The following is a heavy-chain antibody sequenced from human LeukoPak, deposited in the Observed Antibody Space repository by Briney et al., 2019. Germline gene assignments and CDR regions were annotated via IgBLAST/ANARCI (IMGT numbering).Heavy chain of an antibody. CDR1: GYTFFSYG. Sequence: ASVKVSCKSSGYTFFSYGFTWVRQPPGQGLEWIGWIRAYNGNTNYVQKLQVRVTMSTDTSTSTVYMELRSLRSDDTAVYYCARGGLTESVDYWGQGTLVTVSS. J-gene: IGHJ4*02. V-gene: IGHV1-18*01. D-gene: IGHD3-10*01. CDR2: IRAYNGNT. CDR3: ARGGLTESVDY.